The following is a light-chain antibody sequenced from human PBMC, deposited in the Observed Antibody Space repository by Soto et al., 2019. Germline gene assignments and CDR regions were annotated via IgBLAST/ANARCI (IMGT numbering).Light chain of an antibody. CDR3: MQGTHSWT. Sequence: DVVLTQSPLSLPVTLGQPASISCRSSQSLVYNDGNIYLNWFQQRPGQSPRRLIYKVSNRDSGVPDRFSGSGSGTDFTLQISRVEAEDVGVYYCMQGTHSWTFSQGTKVDIK. CDR1: QSLVYNDGNIY. J-gene: IGKJ1*01. CDR2: KVS. V-gene: IGKV2-30*01.